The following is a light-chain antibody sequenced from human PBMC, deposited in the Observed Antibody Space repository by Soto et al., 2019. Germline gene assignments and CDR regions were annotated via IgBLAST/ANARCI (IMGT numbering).Light chain of an antibody. CDR3: QQLNRYPIT. CDR1: QGISSY. J-gene: IGKJ4*01. V-gene: IGKV1-9*01. CDR2: AAS. Sequence: DTQLTQSPSFLSASLGDRVTIPFRGSQGISSYLVWYQQKPGKAPKLLIYAASTLQGGVPSRFSGSGSGTEFTLTISSLQHEDFATYYCQQLNRYPITFGGGTKVDMK.